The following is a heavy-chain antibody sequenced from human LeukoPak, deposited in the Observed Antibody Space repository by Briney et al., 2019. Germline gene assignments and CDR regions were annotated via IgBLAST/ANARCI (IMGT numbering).Heavy chain of an antibody. CDR2: ISSSSSTI. CDR1: GFTFSSYS. V-gene: IGHV3-48*04. CDR3: ARGLYDFWSGYYLHDAFDI. Sequence: GGSLRLSCAASGFTFSSYSMNWVRQAPGKGLEWVSYISSSSSTIYYAYSVKGRFTISRDNAKNSLYLQMNSLRAEDTSVYYCARGLYDFWSGYYLHDAFDIWGQGTLV. D-gene: IGHD3-3*01. J-gene: IGHJ3*02.